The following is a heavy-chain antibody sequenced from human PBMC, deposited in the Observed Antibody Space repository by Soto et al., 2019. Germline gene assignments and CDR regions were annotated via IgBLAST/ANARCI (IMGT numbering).Heavy chain of an antibody. J-gene: IGHJ4*02. D-gene: IGHD4-4*01. V-gene: IGHV4-59*02. Sequence: QVQLQESGPGLVKPSETLPLTCSVSDGSVTGYCWSWIRQPPGKGLEWIGCIDYNGRAHYNPSPTSRVTMSLDTSNTHFALKLSSVTTTDTAVYYCARGPDHSKAGYWGQGTLVTVSS. CDR1: DGSVTGYC. CDR2: IDYNGRA. CDR3: ARGPDHSKAGY.